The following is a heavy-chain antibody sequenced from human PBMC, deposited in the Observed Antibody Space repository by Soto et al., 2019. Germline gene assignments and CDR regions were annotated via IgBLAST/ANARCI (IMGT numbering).Heavy chain of an antibody. CDR3: ARHQARITIFGVAPLDY. Sequence: SETLSLTCTVSGGSISSSSYYWGWIRQPPGKGLEWIGSIYYSGSTYYIPSLNSRVTMAVDTSKNLFSLKLSSVTAADTAVYYCARHQARITIFGVAPLDYWGQGTLVTVSS. CDR1: GGSISSSSYY. V-gene: IGHV4-39*01. CDR2: IYYSGST. D-gene: IGHD3-3*01. J-gene: IGHJ4*02.